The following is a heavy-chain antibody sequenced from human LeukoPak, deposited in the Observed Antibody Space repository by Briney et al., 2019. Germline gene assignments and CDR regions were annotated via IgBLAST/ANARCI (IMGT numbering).Heavy chain of an antibody. CDR2: INPSGGSS. CDR1: GYSFTNYY. D-gene: IGHD6-13*01. J-gene: IGHJ5*02. Sequence: EASVKVSCKASGYSFTNYYMHWVRQAPGQGLEWMGIINPSGGSSTYAQRFQGRVTMTRDMSTSTVYMELSSLRSEDTAVYYCATGGIIAAAHNWFDPWGQGTLVTVSS. CDR3: ATGGIIAAAHNWFDP. V-gene: IGHV1-46*01.